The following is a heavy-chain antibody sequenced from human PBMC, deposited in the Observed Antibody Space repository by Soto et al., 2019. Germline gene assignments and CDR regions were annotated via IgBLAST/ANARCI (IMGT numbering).Heavy chain of an antibody. V-gene: IGHV3-23*01. CDR2: ISGSGGST. J-gene: IGHJ6*02. Sequence: PGGSLRLSCAASGFTFNNYPMSWVRQAPGKGLEWVSAISGSGGSTYYADSVKGRFTISRDNSKNTLYLQMNSLRAEDTAVYFCAGRGYGYYPSYGLDVWGQGTMVTV. CDR3: AGRGYGYYPSYGLDV. D-gene: IGHD5-18*01. CDR1: GFTFNNYP.